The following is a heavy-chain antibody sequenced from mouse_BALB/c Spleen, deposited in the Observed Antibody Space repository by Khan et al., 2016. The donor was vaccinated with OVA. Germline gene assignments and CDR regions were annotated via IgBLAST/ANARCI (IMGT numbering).Heavy chain of an antibody. CDR1: GYIFTSYW. D-gene: IGHD3-2*02. CDR2: IYPGTDNT. Sequence: VELVESGAELVRPGASVKLSCKTSGYIFTSYWIHWVKQRSEQGLVWIARIYPGTDNTYYNEKLKDKATLTADKSSSTAYMQLSSLKSEDSAVYFCAREEALYYFDYWGQGTTLAVSS. V-gene: IGHV1S132*01. J-gene: IGHJ2*01. CDR3: AREEALYYFDY.